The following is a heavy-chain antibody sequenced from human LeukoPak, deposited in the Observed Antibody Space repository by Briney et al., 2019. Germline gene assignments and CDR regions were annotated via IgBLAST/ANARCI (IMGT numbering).Heavy chain of an antibody. V-gene: IGHV4-39*07. D-gene: IGHD2-21*01. CDR2: INHSGST. CDR3: ARDGDGIIDY. Sequence: PSETLSLTCTVSGGSISSSNYYWGWIRQPPGKGLEWIGEINHSGSTNYNPSLKSRVTISIDTSQNQFSLKLSSVTAADTAVYYCARDGDGIIDYWGQGTLVTVSS. CDR1: GGSISSSNYY. J-gene: IGHJ4*02.